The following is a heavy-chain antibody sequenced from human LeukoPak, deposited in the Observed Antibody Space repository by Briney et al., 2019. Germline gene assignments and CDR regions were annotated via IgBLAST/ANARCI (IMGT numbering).Heavy chain of an antibody. CDR3: AKDPTDSSGYYLYYFDF. V-gene: IGHV3-23*01. Sequence: GGSLRLSCAASGITFSRYVMSWVRQAPGKGLEWVSLISGSGGKTYYADSVKGRFTISRDNSKNTLYLQMNSLRAEDTAVYYCAKDPTDSSGYYLYYFDFWGQGTLVTVSS. D-gene: IGHD3-22*01. CDR2: ISGSGGKT. J-gene: IGHJ4*02. CDR1: GITFSRYV.